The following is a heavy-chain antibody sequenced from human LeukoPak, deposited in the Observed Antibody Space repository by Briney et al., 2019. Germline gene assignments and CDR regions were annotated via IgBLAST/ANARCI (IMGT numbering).Heavy chain of an antibody. CDR2: IIPIFGTA. CDR3: ARVVIDCTNGVCYQNWFDP. CDR1: GGTFSSYA. D-gene: IGHD2-8*01. J-gene: IGHJ5*02. V-gene: IGHV1-69*05. Sequence: ASVKVSCTASGGTFSSYAISWVRQAPGQGLEWMGGIIPIFGTANYAQKFQGRVTITTDESTSTAYMELSSLRSEDTAVYYCARVVIDCTNGVCYQNWFDPWGQGTLVTVSS.